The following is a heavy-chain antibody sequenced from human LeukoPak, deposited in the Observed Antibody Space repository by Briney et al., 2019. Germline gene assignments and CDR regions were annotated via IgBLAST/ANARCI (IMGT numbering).Heavy chain of an antibody. CDR3: ARVVPHYRDSSGYYLDY. D-gene: IGHD3-22*01. J-gene: IGHJ4*02. V-gene: IGHV4-59*01. Sequence: SETLSLTCTVSGGSLSSYYWTWIRQPPGKGLEWIGYIYYTGSTNYNPSLKSRVTISVDTSKNQFSLKLSSVTAADTAVYYCARVVPHYRDSSGYYLDYWGQGTLVTVSS. CDR2: IYYTGST. CDR1: GGSLSSYY.